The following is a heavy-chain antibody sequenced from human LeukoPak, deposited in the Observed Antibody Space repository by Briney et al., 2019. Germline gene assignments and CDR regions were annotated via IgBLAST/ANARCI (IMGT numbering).Heavy chain of an antibody. V-gene: IGHV4-61*01. D-gene: IGHD2-15*01. CDR1: GGSVSSGSYY. J-gene: IGHJ4*02. CDR3: ARGPLYCSGGSCYSPYFDY. CDR2: IYFTGST. Sequence: SETLSLTCTVSGGSVSSGSYYWSWIRQPPGKGLEWIGYIYFTGSTNYNPSLKSRVTISVDTSKNQFSLKLSSVTAADTAVYYCARGPLYCSGGSCYSPYFDYWGQGTLVTVSS.